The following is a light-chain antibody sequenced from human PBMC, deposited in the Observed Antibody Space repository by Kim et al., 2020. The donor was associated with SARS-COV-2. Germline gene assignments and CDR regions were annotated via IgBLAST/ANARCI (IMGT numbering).Light chain of an antibody. V-gene: IGLV6-57*03. CDR3: QSYDSSNRV. Sequence: TVTISRTRRSASIASNNVHWYQQRPGSAPTTVIYKDNQRPSGVPDRFSGSIDSSSNSASLTISGLENEDEADYYCQSYDSSNRVFGGGTQLTVL. CDR2: KDN. J-gene: IGLJ3*02. CDR1: SASIASNN.